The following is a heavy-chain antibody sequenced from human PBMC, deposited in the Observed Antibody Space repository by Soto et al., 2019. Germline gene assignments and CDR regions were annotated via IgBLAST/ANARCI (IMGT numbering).Heavy chain of an antibody. CDR1: GASISNSY. V-gene: IGHV4-59*12. D-gene: IGHD3-22*01. Sequence: SETLSLTCTVSGASISNSYWSWIRQPPGKRLEWIGYIYYSGTTNYNPSLNSRVTISVDTSKNQFSLTLSSVTAADTALYYCARVPNYYDSSGFPYYFDYWGQGTLVTVSS. J-gene: IGHJ4*02. CDR3: ARVPNYYDSSGFPYYFDY. CDR2: IYYSGTT.